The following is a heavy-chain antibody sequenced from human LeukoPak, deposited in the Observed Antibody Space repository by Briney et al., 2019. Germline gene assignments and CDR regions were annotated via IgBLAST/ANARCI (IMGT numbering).Heavy chain of an antibody. CDR1: GFTFRAFT. D-gene: IGHD4-11*01. CDR2: INVGGGTT. V-gene: IGHV3-23*01. CDR3: TKMGPDYIYYYYMDV. J-gene: IGHJ6*03. Sequence: GGSLRLSCAASGFTFRAFTMSWLRQAPGKGLECASAINVGGGTTFYADSVKGRFTISRDNSKNTMYLQMDSLRADDTGVYYCTKMGPDYIYYYYMDVWGKGTTVTVSS.